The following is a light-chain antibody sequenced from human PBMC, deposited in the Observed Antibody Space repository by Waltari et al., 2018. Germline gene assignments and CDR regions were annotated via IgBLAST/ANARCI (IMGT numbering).Light chain of an antibody. Sequence: EIVLTQSPATLSLSPGERATLSCRASQSVSSYLAWYQQKPGQAPRLLIYDASNRATGIPARFRGSGSGTDFTRTISSLEPEDFAVYYCQQRSNWPFGGGTKVEIK. CDR3: QQRSNWP. V-gene: IGKV3-11*01. J-gene: IGKJ4*01. CDR2: DAS. CDR1: QSVSSY.